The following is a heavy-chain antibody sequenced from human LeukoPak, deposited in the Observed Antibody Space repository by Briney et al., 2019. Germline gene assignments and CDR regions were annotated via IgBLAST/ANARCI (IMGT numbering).Heavy chain of an antibody. CDR3: ALGYCSGGSCLHSYYFDY. D-gene: IGHD2-15*01. CDR2: INHSGST. V-gene: IGHV4-34*01. Sequence: SETLSLTCAVYGGSFSGYYWSWIRQPPGKGLEWIGEINHSGSTNYNPSLKSRVTISVDTSKSQFSLKLSSVTAADTAVYYCALGYCSGGSCLHSYYFDYWGQGTLVTVSS. CDR1: GGSFSGYY. J-gene: IGHJ4*02.